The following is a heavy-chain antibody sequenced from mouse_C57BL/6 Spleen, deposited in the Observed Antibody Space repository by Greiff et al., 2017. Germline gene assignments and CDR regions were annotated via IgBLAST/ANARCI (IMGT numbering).Heavy chain of an antibody. CDR3: TYYEAWFAY. V-gene: IGHV14-4*01. CDR1: GFNIKDDY. D-gene: IGHD1-1*01. J-gene: IGHJ3*01. CDR2: IDPENGDT. Sequence: VHVKQSGAELVRPGASVKLSCTASGFNIKDDYMHWVKQRPEQGLEWIGWIDPENGDTEYASKFQGKATITADTSSNTAYLQLSSLTSEDTAVYYCTYYEAWFAYWGQGTLVTVSA.